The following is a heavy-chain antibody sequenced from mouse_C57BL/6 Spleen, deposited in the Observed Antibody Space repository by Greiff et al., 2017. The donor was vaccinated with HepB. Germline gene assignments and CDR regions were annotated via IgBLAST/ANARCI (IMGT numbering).Heavy chain of an antibody. J-gene: IGHJ2*01. D-gene: IGHD2-4*01. V-gene: IGHV1-50*01. Sequence: QVHVKQSGAELVKPGASVKLSCKASGYTFTSYWMQWVKQRPGQGLEWIGEIDPSDSYTNYNQKFKGKATLTVDTSSSTAYMQLSSLKSEDSAVYYCARRGLRPYFDYWGQGTTLTVSS. CDR1: GYTFTSYW. CDR2: IDPSDSYT. CDR3: ARRGLRPYFDY.